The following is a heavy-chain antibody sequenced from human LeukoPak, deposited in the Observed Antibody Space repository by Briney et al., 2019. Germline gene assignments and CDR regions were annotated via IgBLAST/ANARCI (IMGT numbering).Heavy chain of an antibody. CDR2: LYTSGST. CDR3: TRDNGGDWYAFDI. Sequence: PSETLSLTCTVSGGSISSYYWSWIRQPAGKGLEWIGRLYTSGSTNYNPSPKSRVTMSVDTSKNQFSLKLSSVTAADTALYYCTRDNGGDWYAFDIWGQGTVVTVSS. J-gene: IGHJ3*02. V-gene: IGHV4-4*07. D-gene: IGHD2-21*02. CDR1: GGSISSYY.